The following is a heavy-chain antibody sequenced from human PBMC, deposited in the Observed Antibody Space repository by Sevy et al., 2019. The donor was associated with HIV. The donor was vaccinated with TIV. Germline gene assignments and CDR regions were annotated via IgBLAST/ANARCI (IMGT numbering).Heavy chain of an antibody. CDR2: MNTNTGNT. CDR3: AGVSGWYLRYGMDV. CDR1: GFTFASYD. D-gene: IGHD6-19*01. Sequence: ASVKVSCKASGFTFASYDIYWVRQATGQGLEWMGWMNTNTGNTGFAQKFQGRVTMTRNTSITTAYMELSNLRSEDTAVYYCAGVSGWYLRYGMDVWGQWTTVTVSS. J-gene: IGHJ6*02. V-gene: IGHV1-8*02.